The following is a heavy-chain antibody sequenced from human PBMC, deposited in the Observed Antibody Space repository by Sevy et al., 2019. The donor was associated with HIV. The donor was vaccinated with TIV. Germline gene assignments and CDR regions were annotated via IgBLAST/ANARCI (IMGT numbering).Heavy chain of an antibody. Sequence: GGSLRLSCAASGFSFGNYWMHWVRQVPGKGLVWVSHINYDGTNTKYADSVKGRFTISRVNAENTLYLQMNSLRAEDTAVYFCAREQDYDYNWGQYAMDVWGPGTTVTVSS. CDR2: INYDGTNT. V-gene: IGHV3-74*01. D-gene: IGHD3-16*01. CDR1: GFSFGNYW. CDR3: AREQDYDYNWGQYAMDV. J-gene: IGHJ6*02.